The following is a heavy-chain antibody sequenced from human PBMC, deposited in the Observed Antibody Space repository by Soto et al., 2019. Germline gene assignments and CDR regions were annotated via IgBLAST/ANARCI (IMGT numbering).Heavy chain of an antibody. D-gene: IGHD2-2*01. V-gene: IGHV4-39*02. CDR3: ARLGGYCSSTGCYGYYALDV. Sequence: SETLSLTCTVSGGSISRGPYSWGWIRQTPGEGLEWIGTFRYNENTYYNPSLESRVTISVDTSKSHFSLEVTSATVADTAVYYCARLGGYCSSTGCYGYYALDVWGPGTTVT. CDR2: FRYNENT. CDR1: GGSISRGPYS. J-gene: IGHJ6*02.